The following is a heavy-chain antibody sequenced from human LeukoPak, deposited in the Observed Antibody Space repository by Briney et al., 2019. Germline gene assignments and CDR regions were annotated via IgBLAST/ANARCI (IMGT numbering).Heavy chain of an antibody. Sequence: GMSLRLSCGASGFTFSSHVMHWVRQAPGKGLEWVAVIAYDGSNTYYEDSVKGRFTISRDNSKNTLYLQMNSLRPEDTAMYYCVRDRKDQWLIFDYWGQGTLVTVSS. CDR1: GFTFSSHV. CDR3: VRDRKDQWLIFDY. D-gene: IGHD6-19*01. CDR2: IAYDGSNT. V-gene: IGHV3-30*01. J-gene: IGHJ4*02.